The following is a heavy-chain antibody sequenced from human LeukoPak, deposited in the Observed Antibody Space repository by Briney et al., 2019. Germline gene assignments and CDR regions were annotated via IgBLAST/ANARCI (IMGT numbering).Heavy chain of an antibody. J-gene: IGHJ6*04. V-gene: IGHV3-11*04. CDR1: GFTFSDYY. Sequence: GGSLRLSCAASGFTFSDYYMSWMRQAPGKGLEWVSYISSSGSTIYYADSVKGRFTISRDNAKNSLYLQMNSLRAEDTAVYYCASRNQDCTNGVCYPSTWGKGTTVTVSS. CDR2: ISSSGSTI. CDR3: ASRNQDCTNGVCYPST. D-gene: IGHD2-8*01.